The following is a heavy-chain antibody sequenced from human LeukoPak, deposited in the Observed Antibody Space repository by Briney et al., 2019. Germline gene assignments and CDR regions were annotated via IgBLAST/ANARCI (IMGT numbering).Heavy chain of an antibody. CDR3: SRTVATSQFDY. Sequence: GGSLRLSCAASGFTFSSHWMHWVRQDPEKGLVWVSRINGDGSTTIYADSVKGRSTFSRDNAKNTLYLQMSSLRAEDTAVYYCSRTVATSQFDYWGQGTLVTVSS. CDR1: GFTFSSHW. J-gene: IGHJ4*02. CDR2: INGDGSTT. D-gene: IGHD2-15*01. V-gene: IGHV3-74*01.